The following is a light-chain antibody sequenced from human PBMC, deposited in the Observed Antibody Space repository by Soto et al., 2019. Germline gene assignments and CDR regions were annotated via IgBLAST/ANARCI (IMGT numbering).Light chain of an antibody. CDR3: QQYGSSHT. CDR2: GAS. CDR1: QSVSSTS. J-gene: IGKJ2*01. V-gene: IGKV3-20*01. Sequence: EIVLTQSPGTLSLSPGERATLSCRASQSVSSTSFGWYQQKPGQAPRLLIYGASSRATGIPDRFSGSGSGTDFTLTISRLEPEDFAVYYCQQYGSSHTFGQGTKLEIK.